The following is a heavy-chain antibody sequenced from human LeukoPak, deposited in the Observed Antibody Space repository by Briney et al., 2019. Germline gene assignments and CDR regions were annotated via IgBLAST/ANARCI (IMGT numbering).Heavy chain of an antibody. CDR1: GFTFSSYA. CDR3: AKGIVVVISGNAFDI. CDR2: ISGSGTNT. Sequence: LPGGSLRLSCAASGFTFSSYAMSWVRQAPRKGLAWVSAISGSGTNTYCADSVKGRFTISRDNSKNSLYLQINSLRAEDTAVYYCAKGIVVVISGNAFDIWGQGTMVTVSS. D-gene: IGHD3-22*01. J-gene: IGHJ3*02. V-gene: IGHV3-23*01.